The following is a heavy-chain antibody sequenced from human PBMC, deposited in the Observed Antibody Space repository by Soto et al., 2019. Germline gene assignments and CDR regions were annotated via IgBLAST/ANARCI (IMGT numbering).Heavy chain of an antibody. Sequence: PSETLSLTCTVSGGSISSYYWSWIRQPPGKGLEWIGYIYYSGSTNYNPSLKSRVTISVDTSKNQFSLKLSSVTAADTAVYYCARDPDYGDYGDAFDIWGQGTMVTVSS. CDR3: ARDPDYGDYGDAFDI. D-gene: IGHD4-17*01. CDR2: IYYSGST. J-gene: IGHJ3*02. V-gene: IGHV4-59*01. CDR1: GGSISSYY.